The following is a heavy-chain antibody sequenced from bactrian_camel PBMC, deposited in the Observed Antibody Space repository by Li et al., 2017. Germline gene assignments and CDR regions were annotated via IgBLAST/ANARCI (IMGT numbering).Heavy chain of an antibody. D-gene: IGHD2*01. CDR3: ARVFTGGYPYEYDF. Sequence: VQLVESGGDSVQAGGSVRLSCAASGFSFSIYDMSWVRQAPGKGLEWLSSTGSGRGSTFYADSVKGRFTISRDNAKNTLYLQLSSLKTEDTAMYYCARVFTGGYPYEYDFWGPGTQVTVS. CDR2: TGSGRGST. CDR1: GFSFSIYD. J-gene: IGHJ4*01. V-gene: IGHV3S40*01.